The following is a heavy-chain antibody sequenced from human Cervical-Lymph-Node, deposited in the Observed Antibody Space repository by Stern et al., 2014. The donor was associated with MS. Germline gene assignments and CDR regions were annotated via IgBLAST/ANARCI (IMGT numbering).Heavy chain of an antibody. Sequence: VQLVESGGGLVKPGGSLRLSCAASGFTFSDYYMNWIRQAPGKGLEWISYISYSGDTTHYADSVKGRFTISRDDAKTSLYLQMNSLRAEDTAVYYCATTDFWSGYGTDYWGQGTPVTVSS. CDR3: ATTDFWSGYGTDY. V-gene: IGHV3-11*01. CDR1: GFTFSDYY. CDR2: ISYSGDTT. J-gene: IGHJ4*02. D-gene: IGHD3-3*01.